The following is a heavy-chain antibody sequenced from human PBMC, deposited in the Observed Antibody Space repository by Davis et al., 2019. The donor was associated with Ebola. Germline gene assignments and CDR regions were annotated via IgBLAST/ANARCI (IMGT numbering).Heavy chain of an antibody. V-gene: IGHV4-59*02. CDR2: MYYRGST. CDR3: ARLASLNWFDP. D-gene: IGHD3-3*02. Sequence: SETLSLTCPVSGGSVRNYYWSWIRQPPGKGLEWIGYMYYRGSTEYNPSLKSRATISVDTSKNQFSLRLSSVTTADTAVYYCARLASLNWFDPWGQGTLVTVSS. J-gene: IGHJ5*02. CDR1: GGSVRNYY.